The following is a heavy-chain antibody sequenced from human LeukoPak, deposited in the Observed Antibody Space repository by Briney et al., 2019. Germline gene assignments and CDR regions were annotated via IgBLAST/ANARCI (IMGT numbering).Heavy chain of an antibody. V-gene: IGHV3-11*01. D-gene: IGHD3-10*01. Sequence: PGGSLRLSCVVSGFTFSNYAMSWVRQAPGKGLEWVSYISISGSTTYYADSVKGRFTISRDNAKNSLYLQINSLRAEDTAVYYCARGPYGSGSQHAFDIWGQGTTVTVSS. CDR1: GFTFSNYA. CDR2: ISISGSTT. J-gene: IGHJ3*02. CDR3: ARGPYGSGSQHAFDI.